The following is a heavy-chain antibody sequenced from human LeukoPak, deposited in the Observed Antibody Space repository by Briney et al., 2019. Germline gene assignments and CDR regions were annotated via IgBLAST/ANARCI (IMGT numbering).Heavy chain of an antibody. V-gene: IGHV3-21*01. CDR1: GFSFNTYN. CDR2: ITSSSSYI. D-gene: IGHD1-26*01. Sequence: GESLRLSCVASGFSFNTYNMNWVRQAPGKGLEWVSSITSSSSYIYYADSVKGRFTISRDNAKSSLYLQMNSLRDEDTAVYYCARDPYSGNYGDYYYYYMDVWGKGTTVTISS. J-gene: IGHJ6*03. CDR3: ARDPYSGNYGDYYYYYMDV.